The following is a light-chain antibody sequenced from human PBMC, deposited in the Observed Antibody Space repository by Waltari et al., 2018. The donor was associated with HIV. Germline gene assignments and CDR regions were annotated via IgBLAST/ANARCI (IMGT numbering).Light chain of an antibody. CDR1: RGPSSYA. CDR2: FNSDGSH. V-gene: IGLV4-69*01. J-gene: IGLJ3*02. Sequence: QLVLTQSPSASASLGASVKLTCTLSRGPSSYAIAWHQQQPEKGPRYLMKFNSDGSHSKGDGIPDRFSGSSSGAERYLTISSLQSEDEADYYCQTWGTLNLVFGGGTKLTVL. CDR3: QTWGTLNLV.